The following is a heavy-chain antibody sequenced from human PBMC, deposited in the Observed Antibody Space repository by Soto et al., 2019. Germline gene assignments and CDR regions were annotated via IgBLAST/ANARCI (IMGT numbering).Heavy chain of an antibody. J-gene: IGHJ6*02. Sequence: EVQLVESGGGLVQPGGSLRLSCAASGYSLSTYWMHWVRQIPGQGLTWVSRIGPDGSSATYADSVKGRFTISRDNANNALYLEMNSLRAEDPAVYYCASEHSGCDDGEDYCHGVDVWGQGTTVTVSS. D-gene: IGHD3-22*01. V-gene: IGHV3-74*03. CDR3: ASEHSGCDDGEDYCHGVDV. CDR2: IGPDGSSA. CDR1: GYSLSTYW.